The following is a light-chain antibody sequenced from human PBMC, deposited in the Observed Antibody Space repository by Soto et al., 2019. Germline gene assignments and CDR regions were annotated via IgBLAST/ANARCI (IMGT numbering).Light chain of an antibody. CDR1: QSINNW. V-gene: IGKV1-5*03. Sequence: DIQMTQSPSTLSASVGDRVTITCRASQSINNWLAWYQQKPGKAPKVLIYKATRLESGVPSRVSGGGSGTEFTLTISSLQPDDFATYYCQQYDSYPHTFGQGTKLEIK. J-gene: IGKJ2*01. CDR2: KAT. CDR3: QQYDSYPHT.